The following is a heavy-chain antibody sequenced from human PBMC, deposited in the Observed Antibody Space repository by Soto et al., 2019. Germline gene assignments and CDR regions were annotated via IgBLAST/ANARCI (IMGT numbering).Heavy chain of an antibody. Sequence: QVQLQESGPGLVKPSQTLSLTCTVSGGSISSGGYYWSWIRQHPGKGLEWIGYIYYSGSTYYNPPRRWRLTIDVDTSNTRFSRKRSCVTAAYTAVYYCARDWYYDSSGKVDWYFELWGRGTLVTVSS. CDR2: IYYSGST. J-gene: IGHJ2*01. D-gene: IGHD3-22*01. CDR1: GGSISSGGYY. CDR3: ARDWYYDSSGKVDWYFEL. V-gene: IGHV4-31*03.